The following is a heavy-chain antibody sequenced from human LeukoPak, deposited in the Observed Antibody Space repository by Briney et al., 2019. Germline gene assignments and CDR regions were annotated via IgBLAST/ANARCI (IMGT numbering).Heavy chain of an antibody. CDR3: ARVGYSSSSEYFQH. D-gene: IGHD6-6*01. Sequence: SETLSLTCTVSGGSISSSSYYWGWIRQPPGKGLEWIGSIYYSGSTYYNPSLKSRVTISVDTSKNQFSLKLSSVTAADTAVYYCARVGYSSSSEYFQHWGQGTLVTVSS. CDR1: GGSISSSSYY. CDR2: IYYSGST. J-gene: IGHJ1*01. V-gene: IGHV4-39*07.